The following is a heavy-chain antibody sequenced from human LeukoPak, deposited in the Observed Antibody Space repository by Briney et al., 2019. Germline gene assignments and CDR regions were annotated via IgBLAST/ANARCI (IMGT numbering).Heavy chain of an antibody. Sequence: GRSLRLSCAASGFTFSSYGMHWVRQAPGKGLEWVSGISGGGVSTDYADSVKGRFTISRDNSKNTLYLQMNGLRAEDTALYYCAKVVGRFCSGDSCYFDYWGQGTLVTVSS. V-gene: IGHV3-23*01. J-gene: IGHJ4*02. CDR3: AKVVGRFCSGDSCYFDY. D-gene: IGHD2-15*01. CDR1: GFTFSSYG. CDR2: ISGGGVST.